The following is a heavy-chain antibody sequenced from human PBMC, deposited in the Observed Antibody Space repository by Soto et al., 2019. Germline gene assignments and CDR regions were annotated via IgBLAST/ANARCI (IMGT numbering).Heavy chain of an antibody. V-gene: IGHV4-31*03. D-gene: IGHD3-22*01. CDR1: GGSISSGGYY. CDR2: IYYSGST. CDR3: ARSTDSSGYYYFDY. J-gene: IGHJ4*02. Sequence: NPSETLSLTCTVSGGSISSGGYYWSWIRQHPGKGLEWIGYIYYSGSTYYNPSLKSRVTISVDTSKNQFSLKLSSVTAADTAVYYCARSTDSSGYYYFDYWGQGTLVTVSS.